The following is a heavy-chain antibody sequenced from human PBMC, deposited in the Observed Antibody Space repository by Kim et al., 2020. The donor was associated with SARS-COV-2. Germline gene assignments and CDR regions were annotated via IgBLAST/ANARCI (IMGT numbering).Heavy chain of an antibody. CDR2: IWYDGSNK. D-gene: IGHD5-12*01. V-gene: IGHV3-33*06. J-gene: IGHJ4*02. CDR3: AKDIRVLATPHGLLDY. Sequence: GGSLRLSCAASGFTFSSYGMHWVRQAPGKGLEWVAVIWYDGSNKYYADSVKGRFTISRDNSKNTLYLQMNSLRAEDTAVYYCAKDIRVLATPHGLLDYWGQGTLVTVSS. CDR1: GFTFSSYG.